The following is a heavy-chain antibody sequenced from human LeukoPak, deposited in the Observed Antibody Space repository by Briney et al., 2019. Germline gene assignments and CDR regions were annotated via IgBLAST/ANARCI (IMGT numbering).Heavy chain of an antibody. D-gene: IGHD3/OR15-3a*01. V-gene: IGHV4-39*01. CDR2: IYYSGNT. Sequence: SETLSLTCTVSGVSISSSNSYWGWIRQPPGKGLEWIGSIYYSGNTYYNASLKSQVSISIGTSKNQFSLRLTSVTAADTAVYYCARQTGTGLFILPGGQGTLVTVSS. CDR3: ARQTGTGLFILP. CDR1: GVSISSSNSY. J-gene: IGHJ4*02.